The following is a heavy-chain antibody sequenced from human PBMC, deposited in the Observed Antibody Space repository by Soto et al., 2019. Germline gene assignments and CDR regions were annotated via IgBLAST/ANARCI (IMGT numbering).Heavy chain of an antibody. V-gene: IGHV4-34*01. D-gene: IGHD4-17*01. CDR1: GGSFSGYY. J-gene: IGHJ1*01. CDR3: ARGPSRYGDYPLGYFQH. CDR2: INHSGST. Sequence: QVQLQQWGAGLLKPSETLSLTCAVYGGSFSGYYWSWIRQPPGKGPEWIGEINHSGSTNYNPSLKSRVTISVDTSKNQFSLKLSSVTAADTAVYYCARGPSRYGDYPLGYFQHWGQGTLVTVSS.